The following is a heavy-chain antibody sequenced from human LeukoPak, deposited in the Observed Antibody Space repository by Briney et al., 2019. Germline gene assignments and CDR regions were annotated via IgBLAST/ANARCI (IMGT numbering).Heavy chain of an antibody. CDR3: ARVGGATAVTMYFEY. CDR2: MTTSAYTI. Sequence: GGALRLSCVVSGITFSGYSMIWVRQAPGKGLEWLSFMTTSAYTIFYAESVKDRFTISKDNAKKPLDLQMNSLRDEDTAVYYCARVGGATAVTMYFEYWGQGTLVPVTS. J-gene: IGHJ4*02. V-gene: IGHV3-48*02. D-gene: IGHD1-26*01. CDR1: GITFSGYS.